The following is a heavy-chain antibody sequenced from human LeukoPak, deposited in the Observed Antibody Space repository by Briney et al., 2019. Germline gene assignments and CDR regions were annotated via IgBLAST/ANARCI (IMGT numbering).Heavy chain of an antibody. CDR2: IYSGGNT. V-gene: IGHV3-53*01. CDR1: GFSVSSNY. J-gene: IGHJ3*02. CDR3: AREIAFDI. Sequence: PGGSLRLSCAASGFSVSSNYMSWVRQAPGKGLEWVSVIYSGGNTYYADSVKGRFTISRDNSKNTLYLQMNSLRAEDTAVYYCAREIAFDIWGQGTMVTVSS.